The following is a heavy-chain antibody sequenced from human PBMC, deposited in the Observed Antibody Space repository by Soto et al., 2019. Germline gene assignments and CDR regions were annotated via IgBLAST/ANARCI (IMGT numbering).Heavy chain of an antibody. CDR3: ARDLGYYGSSGYFDY. Sequence: GGSLRLSCAASGFTFGDYYMSWIRQAPGKGLEWVSYISSSDNIIYYADSVKGRFTISRDNAKNSLYLQMNSLRAEDTAVYYCARDLGYYGSSGYFDYWGQGTLVTVSS. J-gene: IGHJ4*02. CDR1: GFTFGDYY. D-gene: IGHD3-22*01. CDR2: ISSSDNII. V-gene: IGHV3-11*01.